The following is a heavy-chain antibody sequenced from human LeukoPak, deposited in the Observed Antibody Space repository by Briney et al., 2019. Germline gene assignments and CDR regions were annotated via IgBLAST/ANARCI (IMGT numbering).Heavy chain of an antibody. J-gene: IGHJ4*02. CDR3: ARDRSTTHFDY. D-gene: IGHD5/OR15-5a*01. CDR1: GFTFSSYV. V-gene: IGHV3-33*08. Sequence: GGSLRLSCAASGFTFSSYVMNWVRQAPGKGLEWVAMIWYDGSNTYYADSVKGRFTISRDNSKNTLFLQMDSLRAEDTAVYYCARDRSTTHFDYWGQGTLVIVSS. CDR2: IWYDGSNT.